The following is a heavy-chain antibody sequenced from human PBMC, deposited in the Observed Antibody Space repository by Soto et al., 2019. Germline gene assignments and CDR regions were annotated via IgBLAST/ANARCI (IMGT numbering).Heavy chain of an antibody. Sequence: GESLNISCAASGFTFSSCAMHWVRQAPGKGLEWVAVISYDGSNKYYADSVKGRFTISRDNSKNTLYLQMNSLRAEDTAVYYCAREYSYGEVDAFDIWGQGTMVTVSS. J-gene: IGHJ3*02. D-gene: IGHD5-18*01. CDR3: AREYSYGEVDAFDI. V-gene: IGHV3-30-3*01. CDR2: ISYDGSNK. CDR1: GFTFSSCA.